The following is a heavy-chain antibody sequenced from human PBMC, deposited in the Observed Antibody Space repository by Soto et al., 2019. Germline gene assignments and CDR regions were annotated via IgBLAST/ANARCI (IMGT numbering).Heavy chain of an antibody. V-gene: IGHV1-18*01. J-gene: IGHJ6*02. CDR2: ISAYNGNT. Sequence: ASVKVSCKASGYTFTSYGISWVRQAPGQGLEWMGGISAYNGNTNYAQKLQGRATMTTDTSTSTAYLELRRLRSDDTAVDYCARDRNVRFLEWLSPGYYGMGVWVQGTTGTVSS. D-gene: IGHD3-3*01. CDR1: GYTFTSYG. CDR3: ARDRNVRFLEWLSPGYYGMGV.